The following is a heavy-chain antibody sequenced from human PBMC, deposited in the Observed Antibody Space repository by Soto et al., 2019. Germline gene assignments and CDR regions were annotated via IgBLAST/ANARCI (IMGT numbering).Heavy chain of an antibody. Sequence: QVQLQESGPGLVKPSQTLSLTCTVSGGSISSGDYYWSWIRQPPGKGLEWIGYFYYSGSTYYNPSLKSRVTISVDTSKNQFSLKLSSVTAADTAVYYCARDVGATGGAFDIWGQGTMVTVSS. V-gene: IGHV4-30-4*01. CDR2: FYYSGST. J-gene: IGHJ3*02. CDR1: GGSISSGDYY. D-gene: IGHD1-26*01. CDR3: ARDVGATGGAFDI.